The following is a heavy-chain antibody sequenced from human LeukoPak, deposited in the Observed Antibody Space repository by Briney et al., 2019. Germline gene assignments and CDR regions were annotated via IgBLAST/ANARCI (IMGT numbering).Heavy chain of an antibody. CDR3: ASRRNYYGSGRAFDI. CDR2: IYYSGST. Sequence: SETLSLTCTVSGGSISSGGYYWSWIRQHPGKGLEWIGYIYYSGSTYYNPSLKSRVTISVDTSKNQFSLKLSSVTAADTAVYYCASRRNYYGSGRAFDIWGQGTMVTVSS. J-gene: IGHJ3*02. CDR1: GGSISSGGYY. D-gene: IGHD3-10*01. V-gene: IGHV4-31*03.